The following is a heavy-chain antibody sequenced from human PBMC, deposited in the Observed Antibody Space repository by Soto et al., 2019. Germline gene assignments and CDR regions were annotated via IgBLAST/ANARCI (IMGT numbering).Heavy chain of an antibody. J-gene: IGHJ4*02. D-gene: IGHD6-19*01. CDR1: GGSISSNGRY. CDR2: INYSGST. CDR3: ARLGSSGWYQGSYLDS. Sequence: QLQESGPGRVKPSETLSPTCTVSGGSISSNGRYWGWIRQPPGKGLEWIASINYSGSTYHNPSLKSRVTISIDTSKNQFSLRLSSVTAADTAVYYCARLGSSGWYQGSYLDSWGQGSLVTASS. V-gene: IGHV4-39*01.